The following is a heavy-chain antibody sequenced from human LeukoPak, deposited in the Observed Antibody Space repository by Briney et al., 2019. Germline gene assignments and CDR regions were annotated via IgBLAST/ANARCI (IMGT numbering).Heavy chain of an antibody. V-gene: IGHV4-59*12. J-gene: IGHJ4*02. CDR1: GGSIRSYY. CDR2: IYYSGST. Sequence: SETLSLTCTVSGGSIRSYYWSWIRQPPGKGLEWIGYIYYSGSTNYNPSLKSRVTISVDMSKNQFSLKLSSVTAADTAVYYCARSMSSSWDYWGQGTLVTVSS. D-gene: IGHD6-13*01. CDR3: ARSMSSSWDY.